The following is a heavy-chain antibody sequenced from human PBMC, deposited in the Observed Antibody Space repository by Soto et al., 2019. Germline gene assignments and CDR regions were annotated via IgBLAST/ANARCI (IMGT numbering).Heavy chain of an antibody. CDR2: IYYSGST. V-gene: IGHV4-59*12. D-gene: IGHD3-16*01. J-gene: IGHJ6*03. CDR3: ARIRWGDYYYYMDV. Sequence: ASETLSLTCTVSGGSISSYYWSWIRQPPGKGLEWIGYIYYSGSTNYNPSLKSRVTISVDTSKNQFSLKLSSVTAADTAVYYCARIRWGDYYYYMDVWGKGTMVTVSS. CDR1: GGSISSYY.